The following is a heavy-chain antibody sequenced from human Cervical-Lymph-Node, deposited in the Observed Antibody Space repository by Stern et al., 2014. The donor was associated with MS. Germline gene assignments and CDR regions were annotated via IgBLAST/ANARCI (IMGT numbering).Heavy chain of an antibody. J-gene: IGHJ4*02. Sequence: VQLVESGPGLVKPSETLSLTCSVSGTSIISNYWSWLRQSPGKGLEWLGNIHYTGSTNYNPSLMSRVSMSVDTSKNQFSVKLTSVTAADTAVYYCARLAASTSGPFDFWGQGTLVTVSS. CDR3: ARLAASTSGPFDF. V-gene: IGHV4-59*01. D-gene: IGHD6-25*01. CDR1: GTSIISNY. CDR2: IHYTGST.